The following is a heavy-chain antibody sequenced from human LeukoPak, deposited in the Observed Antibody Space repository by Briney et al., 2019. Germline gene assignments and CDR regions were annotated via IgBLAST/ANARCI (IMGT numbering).Heavy chain of an antibody. Sequence: ASVKVSCKASNYTFTSYGISWVRQAPGQGLEWMAWINAYNGDTNYAQKPQGRVTLATDTSTSTAYMELRSLRSDDTAVYYCARDGSGVWFDYWGQGTLVTVSS. V-gene: IGHV1-18*01. D-gene: IGHD3-10*01. CDR3: ARDGSGVWFDY. CDR1: NYTFTSYG. CDR2: INAYNGDT. J-gene: IGHJ4*02.